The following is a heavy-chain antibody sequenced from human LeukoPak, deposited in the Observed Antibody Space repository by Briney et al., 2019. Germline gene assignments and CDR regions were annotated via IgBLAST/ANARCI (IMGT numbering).Heavy chain of an antibody. V-gene: IGHV3-7*01. CDR3: ARSNYDFWSGYLYYLDY. Sequence: GGSLILSCAASGFTFSTYWMSWVRQAPGKGLEWVANIKQDGSEKYYVDSVKGRFTISRDNAKNSLYLQMNSLRAEDTAVYYCARSNYDFWSGYLYYLDYWGQGTLVTVSS. J-gene: IGHJ4*02. CDR1: GFTFSTYW. CDR2: IKQDGSEK. D-gene: IGHD3-3*01.